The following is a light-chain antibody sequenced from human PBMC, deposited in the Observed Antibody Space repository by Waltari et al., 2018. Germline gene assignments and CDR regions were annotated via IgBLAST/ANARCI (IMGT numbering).Light chain of an antibody. CDR2: HAS. CDR3: QQRANWPPLT. CDR1: HSVNNF. V-gene: IGKV3-11*01. J-gene: IGKJ4*01. Sequence: EIVLTQSPATLSLSPGERATLSCRASHSVNNFLAWYQQKPGQAPRLLIYHASNRATGIPARFSGRGSGTDFTLTISSLEPGDSAVYYCQQRANWPPLTFGGGTRVEI.